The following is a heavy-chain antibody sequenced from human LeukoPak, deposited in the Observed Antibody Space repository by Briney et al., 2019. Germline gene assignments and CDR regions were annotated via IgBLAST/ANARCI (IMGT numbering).Heavy chain of an antibody. J-gene: IGHJ4*02. Sequence: GGSLRLSCAASGFTFSSYAMHWVRQAPGKGLEWVAVISYDGSNKYYADSVKGRSTISRDNSKNTLYLQMNSLRAEDTAVYYCARDPKYYYDSSGYPDYWGQGTLVTVSS. CDR1: GFTFSSYA. CDR2: ISYDGSNK. CDR3: ARDPKYYYDSSGYPDY. V-gene: IGHV3-30-3*01. D-gene: IGHD3-22*01.